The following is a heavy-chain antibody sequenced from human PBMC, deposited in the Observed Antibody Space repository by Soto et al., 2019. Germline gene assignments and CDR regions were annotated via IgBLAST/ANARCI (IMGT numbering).Heavy chain of an antibody. CDR1: GGSVSSGSYY. J-gene: IGHJ6*02. CDR2: IYYSGST. CDR3: SRERYSSSSAYYYYYYGMDV. V-gene: IGHV4-61*01. D-gene: IGHD6-6*01. Sequence: PSETLSLTCTVSGGSVSSGSYYWSWIRQPPGKGLEWIGYIYYSGSTNYNHSLKSRVTISVDTSKNQFSLKLSSVTAADTAVYYCSRERYSSSSAYYYYYYGMDVWGQGTTVTVSS.